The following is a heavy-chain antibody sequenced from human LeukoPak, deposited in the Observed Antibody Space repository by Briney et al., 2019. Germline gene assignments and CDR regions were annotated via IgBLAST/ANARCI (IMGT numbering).Heavy chain of an antibody. Sequence: ASVKVSCKASGYTFTGYYMHWVRQAPGQGLEWMGWINPNSGGTNYAQKFQGRVTMTTDTSTSTAYMELRSLRSDDTAVYYCARDLGHYFDSSVFFDYWGQGTLVTVSS. V-gene: IGHV1-2*02. D-gene: IGHD3-22*01. CDR3: ARDLGHYFDSSVFFDY. J-gene: IGHJ4*02. CDR1: GYTFTGYY. CDR2: INPNSGGT.